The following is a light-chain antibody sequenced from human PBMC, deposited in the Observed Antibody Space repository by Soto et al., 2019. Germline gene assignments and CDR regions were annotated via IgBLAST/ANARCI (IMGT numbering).Light chain of an antibody. Sequence: EIGLTQSPGTLSLSPGERATLSCRASQSVSSSYLAWNQQKPGQAPRLLIYGASSRATGIPDRFSGSGSGTDFTLTISRLEPEDFAVYYCQQYGSSPPFTFGPGTKVDIK. J-gene: IGKJ3*01. CDR3: QQYGSSPPFT. CDR2: GAS. CDR1: QSVSSSY. V-gene: IGKV3-20*01.